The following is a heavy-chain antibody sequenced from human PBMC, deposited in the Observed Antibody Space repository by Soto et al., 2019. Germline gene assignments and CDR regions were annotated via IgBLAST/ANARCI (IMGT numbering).Heavy chain of an antibody. J-gene: IGHJ5*02. D-gene: IGHD3-10*01. CDR1: GFTFSSYA. CDR2: ISATGGST. V-gene: IGHV3-23*01. CDR3: GKDLGVPSAKRIKWFDP. Sequence: GSLRLSCAASGFTFSSYAMTWVRQAPGKGLEWVSGISATGGSTYYAESVKGRFTISRDNSRSTVYLEMNSLRADDTAVYYCGKDLGVPSAKRIKWFDPWGQGT.